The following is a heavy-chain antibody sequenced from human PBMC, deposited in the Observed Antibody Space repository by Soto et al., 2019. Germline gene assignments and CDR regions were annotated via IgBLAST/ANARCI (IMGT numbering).Heavy chain of an antibody. CDR2: VDHNGVT. J-gene: IGHJ4*02. D-gene: IGHD4-17*01. V-gene: IGHV4-34*01. CDR1: GGSFTGYF. CDR3: ARLTVAKVRTGPDY. Sequence: QVQLHQWGAGLVKPSETLSLSCTVDGGSFTGYFWTWIRQPPGKGLEWIGEVDHNGVTNYNPSLKSRVTTSLDTSKKQFSLRLTSVTAADTSTYFCARLTVAKVRTGPDYWGQGALVTVSS.